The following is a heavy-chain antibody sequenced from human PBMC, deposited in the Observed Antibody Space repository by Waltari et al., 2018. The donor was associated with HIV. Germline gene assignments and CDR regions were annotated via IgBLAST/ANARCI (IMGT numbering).Heavy chain of an antibody. CDR3: ARDGDQDYYYYGMDV. Sequence: EVQLVESGGGLVQPGGSLRLSCAASGFTFSSYWMHWVRQAPGKGLVWVSRINSDGSSRSYADSVKGRFTISRVNAKNTLYLQMNSLRAEDTAVYYCARDGDQDYYYYGMDVWGQGTTVTVSS. CDR2: INSDGSSR. D-gene: IGHD2-21*01. V-gene: IGHV3-74*01. CDR1: GFTFSSYW. J-gene: IGHJ6*02.